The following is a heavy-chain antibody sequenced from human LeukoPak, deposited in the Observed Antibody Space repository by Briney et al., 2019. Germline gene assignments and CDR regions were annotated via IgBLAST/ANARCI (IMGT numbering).Heavy chain of an antibody. V-gene: IGHV3-66*01. CDR1: GFTVSSNY. J-gene: IGHJ3*02. CDR3: ARMVVVVEAATDAFDI. D-gene: IGHD2-15*01. Sequence: GGSLRLSCAASGFTVSSNYMSWVRQAPGKGLERVSVIYSGGNTYYADSVKGRFTISRDSSKNTLYLHMNSLRAEDTAVYYCARMVVVVEAATDAFDIWGQGTMVTVSS. CDR2: IYSGGNT.